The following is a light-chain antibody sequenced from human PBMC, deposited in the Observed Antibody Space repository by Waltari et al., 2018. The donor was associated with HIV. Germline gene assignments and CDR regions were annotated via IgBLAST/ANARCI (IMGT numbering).Light chain of an antibody. CDR2: GTS. V-gene: IGKV3-20*01. Sequence: EIVLTQSPDTLYLSPGERATLSCRASQSVSSTILAWYQQKPGQAPRLLIYGTSNRAAGIPDRFSGSGSGTDFTLTITRLEPEDFAVYYCQQYDSSPLFTFGPGTKVGI. CDR1: QSVSSTI. CDR3: QQYDSSPLFT. J-gene: IGKJ3*01.